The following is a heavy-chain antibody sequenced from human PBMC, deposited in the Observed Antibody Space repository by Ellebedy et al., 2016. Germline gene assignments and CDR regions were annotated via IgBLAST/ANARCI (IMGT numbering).Heavy chain of an antibody. D-gene: IGHD6-19*01. Sequence: GESLKISXAASGFTFSNAWMSWVRQAPGKGLEWVSAIGGSGDRTYYADSVKGRFTVSRDNSKNTLYLQMNSLRAEDTAVYYCAKEIIAVAGAYYFDYWGQGTLVTVSS. J-gene: IGHJ4*02. V-gene: IGHV3-23*01. CDR1: GFTFSNAW. CDR2: IGGSGDRT. CDR3: AKEIIAVAGAYYFDY.